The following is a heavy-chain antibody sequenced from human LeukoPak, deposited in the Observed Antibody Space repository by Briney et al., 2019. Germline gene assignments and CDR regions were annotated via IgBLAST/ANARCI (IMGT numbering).Heavy chain of an antibody. CDR3: ARASITIFWPQSKNYYYYYMDV. J-gene: IGHJ6*03. Sequence: PGGSLRLSCAASGFTFSTYWMTWVRQAPGKGLEWVANIKQDGSEKYYVDSVKGRFTISRDNAKNSLYLQMNSLRAEDTAVYYCARASITIFWPQSKNYYYYYMDVWGKGTTVTVSS. CDR2: IKQDGSEK. D-gene: IGHD3-9*01. V-gene: IGHV3-7*01. CDR1: GFTFSTYW.